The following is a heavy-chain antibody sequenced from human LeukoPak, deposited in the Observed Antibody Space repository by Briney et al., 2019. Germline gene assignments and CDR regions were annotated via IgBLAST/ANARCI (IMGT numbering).Heavy chain of an antibody. J-gene: IGHJ5*02. CDR2: ISAYNGNT. V-gene: IGHV1-18*01. D-gene: IGHD3-3*01. Sequence: CASVKVSCKASGYTFTSYGISGVRQAPGQGLEWMGWISAYNGNTNYAQKLQGRVTMTTDTSTSTAYMELRSLRSDDTAVYYCARQLRFLEWLFDPWGQGTLVTVSS. CDR1: GYTFTSYG. CDR3: ARQLRFLEWLFDP.